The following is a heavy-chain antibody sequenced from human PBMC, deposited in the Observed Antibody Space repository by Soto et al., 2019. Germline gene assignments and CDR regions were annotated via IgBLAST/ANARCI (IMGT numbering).Heavy chain of an antibody. CDR3: AKDYGGNNLVY. J-gene: IGHJ4*02. V-gene: IGHV3-30*18. CDR2: ISYDGSNK. Sequence: GGSLRLSCAASGFTFSSYGMHWVRQAPGKGLEWVAVISYDGSNKYYADSVKGRFTISRDNSKNTLYLQMNSLRAEDTAVYYSAKDYGGNNLVYWGQGTLVTVSS. D-gene: IGHD4-17*01. CDR1: GFTFSSYG.